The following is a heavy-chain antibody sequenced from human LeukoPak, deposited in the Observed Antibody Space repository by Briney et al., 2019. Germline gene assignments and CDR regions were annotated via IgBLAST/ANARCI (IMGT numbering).Heavy chain of an antibody. CDR2: IYSSVST. CDR3: ARDEWFGY. V-gene: IGHV4-61*01. Sequence: SETLSLTCTVSGGSVSSGSYYWSWIRQPPGKGLEWIGYIYSSVSTKYNTSLKSRVTISVDTSKNQVSLNPSSVTATDTAVYYCARDEWFGYWGQGTLVTVSS. D-gene: IGHD3-10*01. CDR1: GGSVSSGSYY. J-gene: IGHJ4*02.